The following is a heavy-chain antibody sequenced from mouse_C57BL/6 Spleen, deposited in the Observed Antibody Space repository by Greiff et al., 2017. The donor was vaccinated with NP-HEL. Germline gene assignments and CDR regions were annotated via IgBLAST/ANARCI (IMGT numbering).Heavy chain of an antibody. J-gene: IGHJ1*03. CDR2: IDPEDGDT. D-gene: IGHD1-1*01. Sequence: QLQQSGAELVRPGASVKLSCTASGFNIKDYYMHWVKQRPEQGLEWIGRIDPEDGDTEYAPKFQGKATMTADTSSNTAYLQLSSLTSEDTAVYYCTTYYGSSYGYFDVWGTGTTVTVSS. V-gene: IGHV14-1*01. CDR1: GFNIKDYY. CDR3: TTYYGSSYGYFDV.